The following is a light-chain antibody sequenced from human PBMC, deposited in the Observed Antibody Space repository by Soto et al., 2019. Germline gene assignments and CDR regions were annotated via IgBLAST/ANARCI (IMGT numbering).Light chain of an antibody. CDR3: GTWDINLDTVV. Sequence: QSVLTQPPSVSAAPGQRVTISCSGSSSNIGGNYVSWYQVVPRTAPKLLIYDNHKRHSGVPDRFSGSKSGTSATLGIADLHAGDEVHYYCGTWDINLDTVVFGGGTKVTVL. CDR1: SSNIGGNY. J-gene: IGLJ2*01. CDR2: DNH. V-gene: IGLV1-51*01.